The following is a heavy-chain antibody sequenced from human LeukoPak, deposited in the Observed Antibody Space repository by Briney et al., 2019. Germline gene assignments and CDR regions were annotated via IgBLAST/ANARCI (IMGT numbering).Heavy chain of an antibody. CDR1: GYTFTGYY. CDR3: ARGPYCTNGVCYIFNY. Sequence: ASVKVSCKASGYTFTGYYMHWVRQAPGQGLEWLGWVNPNSGGTNYAQKFQGRVTMTRNTSISTAYMELSSPRSEDTAVYYCARGPYCTNGVCYIFNYWGQGTLVTVSS. J-gene: IGHJ4*02. V-gene: IGHV1-2*02. CDR2: VNPNSGGT. D-gene: IGHD2-8*01.